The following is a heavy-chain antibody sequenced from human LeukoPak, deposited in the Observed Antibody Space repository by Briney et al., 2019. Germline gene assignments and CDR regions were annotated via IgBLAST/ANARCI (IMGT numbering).Heavy chain of an antibody. D-gene: IGHD6-13*01. V-gene: IGHV3-30-3*01. CDR3: ARERIAATGTGWFDP. J-gene: IGHJ5*02. CDR1: GFTFSSYA. Sequence: AGSLRLSCAASGFTFSSYAVHWVRQAPGKGLEWVAVISDDGSNKYYADSVKGRFTVSRDNSKNTLYLHMNSLRAEDTAVYYCARERIAATGTGWFDPWDQGTLVTVSS. CDR2: ISDDGSNK.